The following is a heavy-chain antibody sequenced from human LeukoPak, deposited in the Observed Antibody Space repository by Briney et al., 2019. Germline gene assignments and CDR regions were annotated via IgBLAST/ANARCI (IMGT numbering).Heavy chain of an antibody. CDR2: FDPEDGET. V-gene: IGHV1-24*01. Sequence: ASVKVSCKVSGYTLTELSMHWVRQAPGKGLEWMGGFDPEDGETIYAQKFQGRVTMTEDTSTDTAYMELSSLRSEDTAVYYCATGLGEGSGSYDFDYWGQGTLVTVSS. CDR1: GYTLTELS. CDR3: ATGLGEGSGSYDFDY. D-gene: IGHD1-26*01. J-gene: IGHJ4*02.